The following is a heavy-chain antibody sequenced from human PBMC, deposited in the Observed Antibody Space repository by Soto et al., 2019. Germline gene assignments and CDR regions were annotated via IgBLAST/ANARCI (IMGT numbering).Heavy chain of an antibody. D-gene: IGHD2-15*01. Sequence: GGSLRLSCAASGFTFSSYAMSWVRQAPGKGLEWVSAISGSGGSTYYADSVKGRFTISRDNSKNTLYLQMNSLRAEDTAVYYCATKRRDCSGGSCDRATHESPREYYFDYWGQGTLVTVSS. CDR3: ATKRRDCSGGSCDRATHESPREYYFDY. J-gene: IGHJ4*02. CDR2: ISGSGGST. CDR1: GFTFSSYA. V-gene: IGHV3-23*01.